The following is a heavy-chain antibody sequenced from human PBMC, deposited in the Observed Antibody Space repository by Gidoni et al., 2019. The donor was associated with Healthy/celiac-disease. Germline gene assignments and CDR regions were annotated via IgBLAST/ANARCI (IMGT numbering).Heavy chain of an antibody. CDR1: GGTFSSYA. J-gene: IGHJ5*02. CDR2: IIPFFGTA. Sequence: QVQRVQPGAEVKKPGSSVKVSCKASGGTFSSYAISWVRQAPGQGLEWMGGIIPFFGTANYAQKFQGRGTITADESTSTAYMELSSLRSEDTAVYYCAGDGGYSLTPRWFDPWGQGTLVTVSS. CDR3: AGDGGYSLTPRWFDP. D-gene: IGHD2-15*01. V-gene: IGHV1-69*01.